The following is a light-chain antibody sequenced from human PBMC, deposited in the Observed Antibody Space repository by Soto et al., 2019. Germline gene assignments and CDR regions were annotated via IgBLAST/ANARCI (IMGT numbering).Light chain of an antibody. CDR3: QQLNGSPWT. CDR2: GAS. V-gene: IGKV1-9*01. CDR1: PAIASF. Sequence: IQLTQSPSSLSASVGARVTITCRASPAIASFLAWYQQKPGTAPKLLIYGASTLQSGVPSRFSGSRSGTDYTLTIASLQPEDFATYYCQQLNGSPWTFGQGTKVDI. J-gene: IGKJ1*01.